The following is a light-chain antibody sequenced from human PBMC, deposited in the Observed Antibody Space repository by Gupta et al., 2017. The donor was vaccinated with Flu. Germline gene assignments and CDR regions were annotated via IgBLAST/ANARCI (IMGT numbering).Light chain of an antibody. CDR3: EQSDTYPFT. V-gene: IGKV1-9*01. Sequence: PSFMYASVGDRVTITCRASQGMGRYLAWYQQKPGRAPKLLIYATSTSQSGVPSRFSGSGSVTEFTLTIDILHPEDFANYYFEQSDTYPFTFGPGTKVDVK. CDR1: QGMGRY. J-gene: IGKJ3*01. CDR2: ATS.